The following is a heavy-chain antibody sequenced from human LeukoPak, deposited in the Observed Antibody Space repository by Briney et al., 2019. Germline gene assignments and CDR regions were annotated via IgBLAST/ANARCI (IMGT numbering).Heavy chain of an antibody. CDR1: GCTFSSYA. D-gene: IGHD3-10*01. V-gene: IGHV1-69*13. J-gene: IGHJ5*02. CDR3: ATEGYYGSGSNWFDP. Sequence: ASVKVSCKASGCTFSSYAISWVRQAPGQGLEWMGGIIPIFGTANYAQKFQGRVTITADESTSTAYMELSSLRSEDTAVYYCATEGYYGSGSNWFDPWGQGTLVTVSS. CDR2: IIPIFGTA.